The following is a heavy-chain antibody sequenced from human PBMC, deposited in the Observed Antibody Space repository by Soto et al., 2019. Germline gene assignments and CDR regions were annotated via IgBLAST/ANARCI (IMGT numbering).Heavy chain of an antibody. CDR1: GGTFSSYA. V-gene: IGHV1-69*13. CDR3: ARVGGYDYSNSYYYYYGMDV. D-gene: IGHD4-4*01. Sequence: PSVKVSCKASGGTFSSYAISGVRQAPGQGLEWMGGVIPIFGTANYAQKFQGRVTITADESTSAAYMELSSLRSEDTAVYYCARVGGYDYSNSYYYYYGMDVWGQGTTVTVSS. J-gene: IGHJ6*02. CDR2: VIPIFGTA.